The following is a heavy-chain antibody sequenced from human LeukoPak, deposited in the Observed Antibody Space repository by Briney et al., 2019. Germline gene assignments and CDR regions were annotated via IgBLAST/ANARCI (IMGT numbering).Heavy chain of an antibody. V-gene: IGHV4-59*12. CDR1: GGSISSYY. CDR2: IYYSGST. CDR3: ASTLYLYYYDSSGYYY. J-gene: IGHJ4*02. D-gene: IGHD3-22*01. Sequence: PSETLSLTCTVSGGSISSYYWSWIRQPPGKGLEWIGYIYYSGSTNYNPSLKSRVTISVDTSKNQFSLKLSSVTAADTAVYYCASTLYLYYYDSSGYYYWGQGTLVTVSS.